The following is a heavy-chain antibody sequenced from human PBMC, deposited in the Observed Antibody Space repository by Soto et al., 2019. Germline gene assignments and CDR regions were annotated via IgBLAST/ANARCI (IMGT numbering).Heavy chain of an antibody. J-gene: IGHJ4*02. Sequence: QVTLKESGPPLVKPTQTLTLTCTFSGFSLSTSGVSVGWIRQPPGKALEWLALIYWDDDKRYSPSLRTRLTITRDTSNNQVVLTMTNMDPVDTATYYCAHSHASSGYFDYWGQGTLVTVSS. CDR2: IYWDDDK. CDR1: GFSLSTSGVS. D-gene: IGHD3-22*01. CDR3: AHSHASSGYFDY. V-gene: IGHV2-5*02.